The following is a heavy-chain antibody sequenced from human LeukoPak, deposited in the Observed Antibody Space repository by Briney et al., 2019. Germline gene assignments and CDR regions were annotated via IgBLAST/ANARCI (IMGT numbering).Heavy chain of an antibody. CDR2: INHSGST. Sequence: PSETLSLTCAVYGGSFSGYYWSWIRQPPGKGLEGIGEINHSGSTSYNPSLTRRVPISLDTSKNQFSLTLGYVTAAATAVYYCAGHSGSRIVDAFDIWGQGTMVTVSS. D-gene: IGHD3-10*01. CDR3: AGHSGSRIVDAFDI. J-gene: IGHJ3*02. CDR1: GGSFSGYY. V-gene: IGHV4-34*01.